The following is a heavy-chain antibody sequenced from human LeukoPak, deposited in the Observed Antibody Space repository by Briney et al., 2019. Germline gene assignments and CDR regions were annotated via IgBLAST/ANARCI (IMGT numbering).Heavy chain of an antibody. CDR2: ITKSGDST. CDR3: ARGETAADY. V-gene: IGHV3-23*01. J-gene: IGHJ4*02. D-gene: IGHD1-26*01. CDR1: ELTFSGSG. Sequence: GGSLRLSCTLSELTFSGSGMHWVRRAPGKGLEWVSTITKSGDSTYYVDSVKGRFTISRDNSKNTLYLQMNSLRAEDTAKYYCARGETAADYWGQGTLVTVSS.